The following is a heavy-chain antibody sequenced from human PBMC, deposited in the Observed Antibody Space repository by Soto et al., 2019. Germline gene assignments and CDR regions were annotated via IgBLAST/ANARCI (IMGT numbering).Heavy chain of an antibody. Sequence: ASVKVSCKASGYTFTSYYMHWVRQAPGQGLEWMGIINPSGGSTSYAQKFQGRVTMTRDTSTSTVYMELSSLRSEDTAVYYCALIAATHPFDDWGQGTLVTVSS. V-gene: IGHV1-46*01. J-gene: IGHJ4*02. CDR3: ALIAATHPFDD. CDR1: GYTFTSYY. D-gene: IGHD2-15*01. CDR2: INPSGGST.